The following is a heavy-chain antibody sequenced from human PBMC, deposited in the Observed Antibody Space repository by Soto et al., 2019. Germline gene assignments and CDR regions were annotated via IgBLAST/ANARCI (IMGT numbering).Heavy chain of an antibody. CDR1: GFTFSSYG. V-gene: IGHV3-30*03. CDR2: ISYDGSNK. CDR3: RGYYYGSGRTNWFDP. Sequence: QVQLVESGGGVVQPGRSLRLSCAASGFTFSSYGMHWVRQAPGKGLEWVAVISYDGSNKYYADSVKGRFTISRDNSKKTLYLQMNRRRDEDTAVYYCRGYYYGSGRTNWFDPWGQGTLVTVSS. J-gene: IGHJ5*02. D-gene: IGHD3-10*01.